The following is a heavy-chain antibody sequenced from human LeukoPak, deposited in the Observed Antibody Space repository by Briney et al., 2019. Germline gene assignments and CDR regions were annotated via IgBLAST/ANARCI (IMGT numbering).Heavy chain of an antibody. CDR3: ARLVEGATTFDY. CDR2: IYYSGST. CDR1: GGSISSSSYY. D-gene: IGHD1-26*01. Sequence: SETLSLTCTVSGGSISSSSYYWGWIRQPPGKGLEWIGSIYYSGSTYYNPSLKSQVTISVDTSKNQFSLKLSSVTAADTAVYYCARLVEGATTFDYWGQGTLVTVSS. J-gene: IGHJ4*02. V-gene: IGHV4-39*01.